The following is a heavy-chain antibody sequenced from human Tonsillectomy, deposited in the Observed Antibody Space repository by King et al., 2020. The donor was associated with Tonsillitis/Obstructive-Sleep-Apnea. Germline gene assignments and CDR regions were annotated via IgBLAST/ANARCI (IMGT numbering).Heavy chain of an antibody. V-gene: IGHV3-23*04. D-gene: IGHD1-1*01. CDR2: ISGSGGST. J-gene: IGHJ4*02. Sequence: VQLVESGGGLVQPGGSLRLSCAASGFTFTSSAMSWVRQAPEKGLEWVSAISGSGGSTYYADSVKGRFTISRDTSKNTLYLQMNSLTAEDTAVYYCAKGSNDFDYWGQGTLVTVSS. CDR3: AKGSNDFDY. CDR1: GFTFTSSA.